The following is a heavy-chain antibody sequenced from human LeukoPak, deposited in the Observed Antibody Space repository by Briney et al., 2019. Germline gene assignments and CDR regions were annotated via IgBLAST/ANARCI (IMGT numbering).Heavy chain of an antibody. CDR3: ARPMEDYYGSGSYYFDY. CDR1: GFTFSSYE. J-gene: IGHJ4*02. D-gene: IGHD3-10*01. V-gene: IGHV3-48*03. Sequence: GGSLRLSCAASGFTFSSYEMNWVRQAPGKGLEWVSYISSSGSTIYYADSVKGRFTISRDNAKNSLYLQMSSLRAEDTAVYYCARPMEDYYGSGSYYFDYWGQGTLVTVSS. CDR2: ISSSGSTI.